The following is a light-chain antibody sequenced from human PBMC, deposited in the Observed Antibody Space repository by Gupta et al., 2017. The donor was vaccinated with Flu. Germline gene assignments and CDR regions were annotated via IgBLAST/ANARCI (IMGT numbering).Light chain of an antibody. Sequence: EIVLTQSPATLYVSPGERATLSCRASESVRSNLAWYQQKPGQAPRLLNFGASIRATGIPARFRGREFGTEFTSTISSLQSEDLALYYRPQYINGRTFGQGKNVDIK. V-gene: IGKV3-15*01. J-gene: IGKJ1*01. CDR3: PQYINGRT. CDR1: ESVRSN. CDR2: GAS.